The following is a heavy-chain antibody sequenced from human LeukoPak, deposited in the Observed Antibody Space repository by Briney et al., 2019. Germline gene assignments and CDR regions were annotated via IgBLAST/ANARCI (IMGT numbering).Heavy chain of an antibody. V-gene: IGHV4-31*03. CDR1: GGSISSGGYY. CDR3: ARGRRDGYNLNY. Sequence: SQTLSLTCTVSGGSISSGGYYWSWIRQHPGKGLEWIGYIYYSGSTYYNPSLKSRVTISVDTSKNQFSLKLSSATAADTAVYYCARGRRDGYNLNYWGQGTLVTVSS. D-gene: IGHD5-24*01. J-gene: IGHJ4*02. CDR2: IYYSGST.